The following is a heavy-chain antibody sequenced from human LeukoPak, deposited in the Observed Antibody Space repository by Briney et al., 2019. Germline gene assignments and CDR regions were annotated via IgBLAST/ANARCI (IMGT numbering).Heavy chain of an antibody. Sequence: SETLSLTCTVSGGSISSYYWSWIRQPPGKGLEWIGYIYYSGSTNYNPSLKSRVTISVDTSKNQFSLKLSSVTAADTAVYYCAGEKKAWSDVRFDPWGQGTLVTVSS. D-gene: IGHD1-1*01. V-gene: IGHV4-59*01. CDR1: GGSISSYY. CDR3: AGEKKAWSDVRFDP. CDR2: IYYSGST. J-gene: IGHJ5*02.